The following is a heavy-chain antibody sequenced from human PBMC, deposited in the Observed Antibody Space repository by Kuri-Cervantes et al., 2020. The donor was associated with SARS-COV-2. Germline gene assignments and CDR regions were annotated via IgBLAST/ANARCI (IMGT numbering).Heavy chain of an antibody. V-gene: IGHV4-59*01. CDR1: GGSISSYY. D-gene: IGHD3-10*01. CDR2: ISYSGNT. J-gene: IGHJ5*02. Sequence: GSLRLSCTVSGGSISSYYWSWIRQPPGKGLEWIGYISYSGNTNYNPSLKSRVTMSVDISKNQFSLKMNSVNAADTAVYYCARGTTPVYVSGPLWFHLDLWGQGTLVTVSS. CDR3: ARGTTPVYVSGPLWFHLDL.